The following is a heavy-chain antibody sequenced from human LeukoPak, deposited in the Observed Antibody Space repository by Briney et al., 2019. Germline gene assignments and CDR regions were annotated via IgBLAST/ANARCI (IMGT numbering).Heavy chain of an antibody. J-gene: IGHJ4*02. V-gene: IGHV3-23*01. D-gene: IGHD6-6*01. Sequence: GGSLRLSWPASGFTFSSYEMNWVRQAPGKGLEWVSAISGSGGSTYYADSVKGRFTISRDNSKNTLYLQMNSLRAEDTAVYYCAKDPYEYSSSFTTNDYWGQGTLVTVSS. CDR3: AKDPYEYSSSFTTNDY. CDR2: ISGSGGST. CDR1: GFTFSSYE.